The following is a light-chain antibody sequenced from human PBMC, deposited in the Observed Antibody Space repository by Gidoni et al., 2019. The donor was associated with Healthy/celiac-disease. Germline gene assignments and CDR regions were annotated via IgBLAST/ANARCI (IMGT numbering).Light chain of an antibody. CDR1: QSINSY. Sequence: DIQMPQSPSSLSASVGDSVTITSRAIQSINSYLNCYQQKPGKAPKLLIYAASSLQSGVPSRCSGSGAWTDFTLTISSRQPEDFATYYCQQSYSTPLRTFGQGTKVDIK. J-gene: IGKJ3*01. CDR2: AAS. V-gene: IGKV1-39*01. CDR3: QQSYSTPLRT.